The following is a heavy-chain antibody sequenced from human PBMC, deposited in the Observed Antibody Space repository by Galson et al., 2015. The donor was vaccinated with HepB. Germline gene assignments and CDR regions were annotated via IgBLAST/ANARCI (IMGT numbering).Heavy chain of an antibody. CDR1: GDSVSSNSAA. CDR3: ARDLSSYYYDSSGYYYGFDY. J-gene: IGHJ4*02. V-gene: IGHV6-1*01. CDR2: TYYRSKWYN. D-gene: IGHD3-22*01. Sequence: CAISGDSVSSNSAAWNWIRQSPSRGLEWLGRTYYRSKWYNDYAVSVKSRITINPDTSKNQFSLQLNSVTPEDTAVYYCARDLSSYYYDSSGYYYGFDYWGQGTLVTVSS.